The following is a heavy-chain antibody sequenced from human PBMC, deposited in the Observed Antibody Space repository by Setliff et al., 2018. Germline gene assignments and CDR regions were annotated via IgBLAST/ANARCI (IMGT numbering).Heavy chain of an antibody. J-gene: IGHJ5*02. CDR3: AHFTVGYDISGYLFS. D-gene: IGHD3-22*01. V-gene: IGHV2-5*02. CDR1: GFSLSTNTVG. CDR2: IFWDDDE. Sequence: SGPTLVNPTETLTLTCTFSGFSLSTNTVGVGWIRQPPGKALEWLAVIFWDDDERYSPSLQHRLTINKDTSKNQVVLTMANVDPVDTATYYCAHFTVGYDISGYLFSWGQGTLVTVSS.